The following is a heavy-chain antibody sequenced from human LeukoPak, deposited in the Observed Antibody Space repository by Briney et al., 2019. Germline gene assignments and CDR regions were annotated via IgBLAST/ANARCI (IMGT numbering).Heavy chain of an antibody. CDR2: RHDSGSS. D-gene: IGHD3-16*01. V-gene: IGHV4-59*11. Sequence: SETLSLTCSVSGGSISSHYWIWFRQPPGKGLEWIGHRHDSGSSNYNPSLKSRVTISIDTSKNQFSLKLSSVTAADTAVYYCARVRDDYVFSIWGQGTMVTVSS. CDR1: GGSISSHY. CDR3: ARVRDDYVFSI. J-gene: IGHJ3*02.